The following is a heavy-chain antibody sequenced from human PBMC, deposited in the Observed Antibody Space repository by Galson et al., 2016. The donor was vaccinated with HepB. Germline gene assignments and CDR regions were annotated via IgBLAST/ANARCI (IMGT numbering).Heavy chain of an antibody. V-gene: IGHV1-3*01. Sequence: SVKVSCKASGHTFTNYAMHWVRQAPGQRLEWMGWINAGNGNTKYSQKFQGRVTITRDTSASTAYMELSSLRSEDTAVYYCVRDHYDSSGYPYNWFDPWGQGTLVTVSS. CDR1: GHTFTNYA. D-gene: IGHD3-22*01. CDR3: VRDHYDSSGYPYNWFDP. J-gene: IGHJ5*02. CDR2: INAGNGNT.